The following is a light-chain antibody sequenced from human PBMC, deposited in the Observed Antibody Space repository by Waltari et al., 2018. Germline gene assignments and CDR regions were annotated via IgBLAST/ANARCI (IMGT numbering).Light chain of an antibody. Sequence: DIQLTQSPTTLSASIGARIPITCRASQRIGDWLAWYQQKPGKAPKLLVQRAATLENGVPSRFSGRESGTEFTLTINNLQPDDFATYFCHQYLSSSTFGAGTTVDFK. CDR2: RAA. J-gene: IGKJ3*01. CDR3: HQYLSSST. V-gene: IGKV1-5*03. CDR1: QRIGDW.